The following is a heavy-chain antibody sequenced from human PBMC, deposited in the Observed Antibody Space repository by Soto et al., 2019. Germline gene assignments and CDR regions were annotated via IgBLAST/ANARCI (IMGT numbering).Heavy chain of an antibody. CDR2: IYYSGST. J-gene: IGHJ6*02. Sequence: PSETLSLTCTVSGGSIRSYYWSWIRQPPGKGLEWIGYIYYSGSTNYNPSLKSRVTISVDTSKNQFSLKLSSVTAADTAVYYCAASLPNYYYYGMDVWGQGTTVTVSS. CDR3: AASLPNYYYYGMDV. V-gene: IGHV4-59*08. CDR1: GGSIRSYY.